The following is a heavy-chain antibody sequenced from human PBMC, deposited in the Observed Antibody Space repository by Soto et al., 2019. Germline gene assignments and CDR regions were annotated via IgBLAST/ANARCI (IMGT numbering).Heavy chain of an antibody. D-gene: IGHD2-8*01. CDR3: AKGWGPSSKDIVLMVYAPQPYYFDY. Sequence: SGGSLRLSCAASGFTFSSYAMSWVRQAPGKGLEWVSAISGSGGSTYYADSVKGRFTISRDNSKNTLYLQMNSLRAEDTAVYYCAKGWGPSSKDIVLMVYAPQPYYFDYWGQGTLVTVSS. CDR1: GFTFSSYA. CDR2: ISGSGGST. J-gene: IGHJ4*02. V-gene: IGHV3-23*01.